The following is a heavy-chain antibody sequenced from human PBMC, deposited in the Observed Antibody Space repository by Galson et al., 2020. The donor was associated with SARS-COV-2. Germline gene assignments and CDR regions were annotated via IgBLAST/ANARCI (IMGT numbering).Heavy chain of an antibody. V-gene: IGHV3-11*05. CDR2: ISSSSRYT. D-gene: IGHD2-2*01. CDR3: ARDPVPAATPYYYYYYMDV. Sequence: KIGESLKISCAASGFTFSDYYMSWIRQAPGKGLEWVSYISSSSRYTNYADSVKGRFTISRDNAKNSLYLQMNSLRAEDTAVYYCARDPVPAATPYYYYYYMDVWGKGTTVTVSS. CDR1: GFTFSDYY. J-gene: IGHJ6*03.